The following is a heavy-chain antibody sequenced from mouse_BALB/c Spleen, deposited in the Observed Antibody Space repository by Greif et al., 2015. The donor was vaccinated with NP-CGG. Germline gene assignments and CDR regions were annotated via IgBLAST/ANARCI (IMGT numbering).Heavy chain of an antibody. CDR3: TRVGSSSAWFAY. V-gene: IGHV1-5*01. CDR1: GYTFTSYW. D-gene: IGHD1-1*01. Sequence: EVQLQESGTVLARPGASVKMSCKASGYTFTSYWMHWVKQRPGQGLEWIGAIYPGNSDTSYNQKFKGKAKLTAVTSTSTAYMELSSLTNEDSAVYYCTRVGSSSAWFAYWGQGTLVTVSA. CDR2: IYPGNSDT. J-gene: IGHJ3*01.